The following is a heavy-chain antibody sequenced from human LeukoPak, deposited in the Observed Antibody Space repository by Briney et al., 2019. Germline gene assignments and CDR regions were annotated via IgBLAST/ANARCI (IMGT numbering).Heavy chain of an antibody. V-gene: IGHV1-2*02. Sequence: ASVKVSCKASGYTFTGYYMHWVRQAPGQGLEWMGWINPNSGGTNYAQKFQGRVTMTRDTSISTAYMELSRLRSDDTAVYYRARDGVVVPAAPVYYYYYYMDVWGKGTTVTVSS. CDR3: ARDGVVVPAAPVYYYYYYMDV. J-gene: IGHJ6*03. D-gene: IGHD2-2*01. CDR2: INPNSGGT. CDR1: GYTFTGYY.